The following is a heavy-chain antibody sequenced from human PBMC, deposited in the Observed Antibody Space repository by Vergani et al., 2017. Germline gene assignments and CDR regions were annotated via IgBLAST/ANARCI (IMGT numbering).Heavy chain of an antibody. CDR1: GGSLSGYY. CDR2: FNHSGTI. D-gene: IGHD1-26*01. CDR3: ARRAERWETLLRDDFDV. V-gene: IGHV4-34*01. Sequence: QVQLQQWGPGLLKPSETLSLTCAVYGGSLSGYYWSWIRLAPGKGLEWIGEFNHSGTINYNPTLKSPFNVSIDTSRDHFSLKLRSVSAADTAVYFCARRAERWETLLRDDFDVWGQGTFVTVSP. J-gene: IGHJ3*01.